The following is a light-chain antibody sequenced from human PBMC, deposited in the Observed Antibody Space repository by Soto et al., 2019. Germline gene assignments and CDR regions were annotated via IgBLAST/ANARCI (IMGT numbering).Light chain of an antibody. J-gene: IGKJ5*01. V-gene: IGKV3-15*01. CDR3: QQYKNWPLIT. Sequence: EIVMTQSPATLSVSPGERATLSCRASQSVSNNLAWFQHKAGQAPRLLIYGASTRATAIPARFSGSGSGTEFTLTISSLQSEDFAVYYCQQYKNWPLITFGQGTRLEIK. CDR2: GAS. CDR1: QSVSNN.